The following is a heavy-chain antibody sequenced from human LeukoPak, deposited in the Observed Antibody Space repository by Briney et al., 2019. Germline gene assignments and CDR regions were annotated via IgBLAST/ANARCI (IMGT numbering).Heavy chain of an antibody. CDR1: LYTFTSYS. CDR3: ARAPIEWELLDGLDYYYMVV. V-gene: IGHV1-18*01. J-gene: IGHJ6*03. D-gene: IGHD1-26*01. CDR2: ISVYVGNT. Sequence: ASAKVSCKASLYTFTSYSISWVRQAPRQGLEWMGWISVYVGNTNYAQKLQGRVTMTTDTSTSTAYMELRTLRSDDTAVYYCARAPIEWELLDGLDYYYMVVWGKGTTVTV.